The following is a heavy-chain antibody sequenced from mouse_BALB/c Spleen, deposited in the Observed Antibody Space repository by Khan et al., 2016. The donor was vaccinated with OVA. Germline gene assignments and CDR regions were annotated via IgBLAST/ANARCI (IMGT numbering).Heavy chain of an antibody. V-gene: IGHV1S136*01. J-gene: IGHJ3*01. D-gene: IGHD4-1*01. CDR1: GYTFTNYV. CDR3: AREASSWDFSFPY. Sequence: EVQLQESGPELVEPGASVKMSCKASGYTFTNYVIHWVKQKSGQGLEWIGYINPDNAGTRYHEKFKGKATLTSDISSTSAYMELLSLTSEDSAVYYCAREASSWDFSFPYWGQGTLVTVSA. CDR2: INPDNAGT.